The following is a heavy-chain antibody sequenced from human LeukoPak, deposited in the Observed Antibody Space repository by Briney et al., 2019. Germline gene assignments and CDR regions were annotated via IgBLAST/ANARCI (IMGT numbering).Heavy chain of an antibody. CDR2: IYYSGST. CDR1: GGSISSYY. J-gene: IGHJ4*02. V-gene: IGHV4-59*12. CDR3: ARERGVSGYFDY. D-gene: IGHD1-26*01. Sequence: SETLSLTCTVSGGSISSYYWSWIRQPPGKGLEWIGYIYYSGSTNYNPSLKSRVTISVDTSKNQFSLKLSSVTAADTAVYYCARERGVSGYFDYWGQGTLVTVSS.